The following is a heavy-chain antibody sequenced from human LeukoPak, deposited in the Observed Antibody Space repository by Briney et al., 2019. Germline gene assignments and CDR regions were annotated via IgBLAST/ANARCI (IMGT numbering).Heavy chain of an antibody. D-gene: IGHD4-17*01. J-gene: IGHJ6*02. Sequence: GGSLRLSCTASGFTFSSYWMTWVRQATGKGLEWVSAIGTAGDTYYPGSVKGRFTISRENAKNSLYLQMNSLRAGDTAVYYCARGPATVTASYYYYGMDVWGQGTTVTVSS. CDR2: IGTAGDT. V-gene: IGHV3-13*01. CDR1: GFTFSSYW. CDR3: ARGPATVTASYYYYGMDV.